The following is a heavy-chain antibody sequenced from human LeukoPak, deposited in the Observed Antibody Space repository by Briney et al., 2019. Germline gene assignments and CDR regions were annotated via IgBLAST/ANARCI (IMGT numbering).Heavy chain of an antibody. CDR3: ARDSSSGWDRNYYLDY. J-gene: IGHJ4*02. CDR1: GFTFSNYN. CDR2: ISSVSSYI. Sequence: PGGSLRLSCAASGFTFSNYNMNWVRQAPWKGLEWLSSISSVSSYIYYADSVKGRFTISRDNARNSLYLQKNSLRAEDTAVYYCARDSSSGWDRNYYLDYWGQGILVTVSS. D-gene: IGHD6-19*01. V-gene: IGHV3-21*01.